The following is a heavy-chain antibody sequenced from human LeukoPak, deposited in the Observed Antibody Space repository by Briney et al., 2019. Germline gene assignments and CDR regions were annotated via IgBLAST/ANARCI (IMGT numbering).Heavy chain of an antibody. Sequence: SGPTLVKPTQTLTLTCTFSGFSLSTSGVGLGGIRQPPGKALEWLALIYWNDDKRYSPSLKSRLTITKDTSKNQVVLTMTNMDPVDTATYYCAHTHCRGGSSYPDYWGQGTLVTVSS. CDR3: AHTHCRGGSSYPDY. CDR2: IYWNDDK. D-gene: IGHD2-15*01. V-gene: IGHV2-5*01. CDR1: GFSLSTSGVG. J-gene: IGHJ4*02.